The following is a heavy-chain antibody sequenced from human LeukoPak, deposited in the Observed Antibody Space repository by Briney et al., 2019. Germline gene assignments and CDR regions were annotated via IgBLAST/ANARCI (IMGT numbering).Heavy chain of an antibody. D-gene: IGHD2-21*02. CDR2: INLNSGGT. J-gene: IGHJ4*02. V-gene: IGHV1-2*02. Sequence: ASVTVSCKASGYTFTAYYMHWVRQAPGQGLEWMGWINLNSGGTNYAQKFQGRVTMTRGTSISAAYMDLSRLGSDDTAVYYCARVAGGDWYYFDFWGQGTLVTVSS. CDR1: GYTFTAYY. CDR3: ARVAGGDWYYFDF.